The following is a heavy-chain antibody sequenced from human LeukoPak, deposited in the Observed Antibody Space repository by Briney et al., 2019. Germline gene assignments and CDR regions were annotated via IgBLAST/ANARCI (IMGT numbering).Heavy chain of an antibody. V-gene: IGHV3-30*03. CDR2: ISYDGSKI. CDR1: GFTFSSYG. CDR3: ARAMGYFYAGVDY. J-gene: IGHJ4*02. D-gene: IGHD3-22*01. Sequence: GGSLRLSCAASGFTFSSYGMHWVRQAPGKGLEWVAVISYDGSKINYAESVKGRFTISRDTSKNTLYLEMNSLRAEDTAVYYCARAMGYFYAGVDYWGQGALVTVSS.